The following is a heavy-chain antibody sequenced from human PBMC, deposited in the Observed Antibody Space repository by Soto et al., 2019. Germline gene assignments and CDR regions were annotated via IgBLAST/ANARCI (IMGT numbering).Heavy chain of an antibody. CDR2: IVVASGRT. CDR1: GFDFGSFG. Sequence: GPSVKVSGNASGFDFGSFGIQFLRQPRGRGLEWIGWIVVASGRTNYARQFQGRVAFSRGMSSTTAYMDLYDLKSDDTAVYFCSADHPHTANGWPVWGQGTTVAVSS. V-gene: IGHV1-58*02. J-gene: IGHJ6*02. CDR3: SADHPHTANGWPV.